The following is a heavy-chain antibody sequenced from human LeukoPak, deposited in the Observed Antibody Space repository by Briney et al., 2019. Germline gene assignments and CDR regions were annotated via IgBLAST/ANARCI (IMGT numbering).Heavy chain of an antibody. CDR2: ISGSGKSI. J-gene: IGHJ5*02. CDR1: GFTISSSA. D-gene: IGHD6-13*01. CDR3: AKGGPFSSSSHSYFDP. V-gene: IGHV3-23*01. Sequence: PGGSGGLSCSASGFTISSSAMTWVRQVPGKGLEWVSSISGSGKSIHYADSVKGRFTISRDNSKSTLYLQMNSLRAEDTALYYCAKGGPFSSSSHSYFDPWGQGTLVTVSS.